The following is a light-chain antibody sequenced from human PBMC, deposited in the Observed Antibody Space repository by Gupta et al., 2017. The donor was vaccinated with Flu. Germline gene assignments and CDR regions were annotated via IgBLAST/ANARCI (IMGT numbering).Light chain of an antibody. CDR2: DAS. V-gene: IGKV3-11*01. CDR1: QSVSSS. Sequence: EIVLTQSPATLSLSPGERATLSCWASQSVSSSLDWYQQKPGQAPRLLIFDASNRVTGTPARFSGRGSVTDFTLTISSLEPEDYAVYYCQQSSIWPPTFGQGTRLEIK. J-gene: IGKJ5*01. CDR3: QQSSIWPPT.